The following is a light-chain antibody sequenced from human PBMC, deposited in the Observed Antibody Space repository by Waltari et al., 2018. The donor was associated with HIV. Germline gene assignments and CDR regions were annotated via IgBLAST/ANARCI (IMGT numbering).Light chain of an antibody. CDR3: QSSDIRLHGLWV. J-gene: IGLJ3*02. CDR1: HSHIRARHA. CDR2: ANS. Sequence: QSLLTQPPSVSATPGPRITISCPGHHSHIRARHAVPWYRQLPGTAPRLLIFANSNRPSGVPDRISGSKSTASASLAITGLQAEDEGYYYCQSSDIRLHGLWVFGGGTKVTVL. V-gene: IGLV1-40*01.